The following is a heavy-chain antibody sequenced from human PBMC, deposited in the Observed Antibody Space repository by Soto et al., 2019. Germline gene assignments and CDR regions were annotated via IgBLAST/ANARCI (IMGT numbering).Heavy chain of an antibody. CDR1: GYTFVAFD. V-gene: IGHV1-8*01. Sequence: QVQLVQSGAEVKKPGASVKVSCKASGYTFVAFDIAWVRQASGQGLEWVGWVHPDTGDTGDKRELQGRLSRTSDTSIKTVYRELSSLPPDVTAMYFWVRQAGGAYTPGDDYWGQGTLGTVSP. CDR2: VHPDTGDT. CDR3: VRQAGGAYTPGDDY. J-gene: IGHJ4*02. D-gene: IGHD3-16*01.